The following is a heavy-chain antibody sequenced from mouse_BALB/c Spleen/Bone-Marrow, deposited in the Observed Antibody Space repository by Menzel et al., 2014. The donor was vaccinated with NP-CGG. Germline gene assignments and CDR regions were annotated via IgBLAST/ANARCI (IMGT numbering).Heavy chain of an antibody. CDR2: INPASSTI. J-gene: IGHJ3*01. CDR1: GFDFSRYW. V-gene: IGHV4-1*02. D-gene: IGHD1-2*01. Sequence: DVMLVESGGGLVQPGGSLKLSCAASGFDFSRYWMTWVRQAPGKGLEWIGKINPASSTINYTPSLKDKFIISRDNAKNTLYLQMSRVRSEDTALYYCAKNYYCGYVAYWGQGTLVTVSA. CDR3: AKNYYCGYVAY.